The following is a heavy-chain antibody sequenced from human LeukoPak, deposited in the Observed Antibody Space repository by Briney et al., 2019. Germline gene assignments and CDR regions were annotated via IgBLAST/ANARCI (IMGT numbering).Heavy chain of an antibody. CDR1: GGSISSSSYS. CDR2: IYYSGST. Sequence: SETLSLTCTVSGGSISSSSYSWGWIRQPLGKGLEWIGSIYYSGSTYYNPSLKSRVTISVDTSKNQFSLKLSSVTAADTAVYYCARQFCGGDCYSYYFDYWGQGTLVTVSS. CDR3: ARQFCGGDCYSYYFDY. D-gene: IGHD2-21*02. J-gene: IGHJ4*02. V-gene: IGHV4-39*01.